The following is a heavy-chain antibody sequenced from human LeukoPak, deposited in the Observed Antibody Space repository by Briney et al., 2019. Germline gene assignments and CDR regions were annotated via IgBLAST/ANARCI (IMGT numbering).Heavy chain of an antibody. CDR1: GGSISSYY. Sequence: SETLSLTCTVSGGSISSYYWSWIRQPPGKRLEWIGYIYYSGSTNYNPSLKSRVTISVDTSKNQFSLKLSSVTAADTAVYYCARHVIPLYYDFWSGTAKNWFDPWGQGTLVTVSS. D-gene: IGHD3-3*01. CDR3: ARHVIPLYYDFWSGTAKNWFDP. V-gene: IGHV4-59*08. CDR2: IYYSGST. J-gene: IGHJ5*02.